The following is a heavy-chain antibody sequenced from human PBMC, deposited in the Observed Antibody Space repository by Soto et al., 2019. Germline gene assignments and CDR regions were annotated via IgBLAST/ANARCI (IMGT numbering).Heavy chain of an antibody. CDR3: ARATPYYYYGMDV. CDR1: GGSISSGGDY. Sequence: QVQLQESGPGLVKPSQTLSLTCTVSGGSISSGGDYWSWIRQHPGKGLEWIGYIYYSGCTYYNPSLKSRVTLSVDTSKNHFSLKLSSVTAADTAVYYCARATPYYYYGMDVWGQGTTVTVSS. CDR2: IYYSGCT. D-gene: IGHD2-15*01. J-gene: IGHJ6*02. V-gene: IGHV4-31*03.